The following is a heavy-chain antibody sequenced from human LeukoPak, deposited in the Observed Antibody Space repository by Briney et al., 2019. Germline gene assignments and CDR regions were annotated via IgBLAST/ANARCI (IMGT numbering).Heavy chain of an antibody. CDR3: ARQGRSLKYYYTHMDV. CDR2: ISSDGRDK. V-gene: IGHV3-30*06. CDR1: EFTFSTYA. J-gene: IGHJ6*03. Sequence: GGSLRLSCEASEFTFSTYAMHWVRQAPGKGLEWVALISSDGRDKYYADSVTGRFAISRDIPKNTLYLRMDSLKVEDTAVYFCARQGRSLKYYYTHMDVWGKGTTVTVSS.